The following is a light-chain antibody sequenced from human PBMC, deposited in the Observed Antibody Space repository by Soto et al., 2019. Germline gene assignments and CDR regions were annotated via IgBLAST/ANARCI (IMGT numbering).Light chain of an antibody. CDR1: QTINNY. V-gene: IGKV1-39*01. J-gene: IGKJ2*01. CDR3: QQNSSTPHT. Sequence: DIQMTQSPSSLSASLGDRVTITCRASQTINNYLHWYQQRPGEAPKLLMYSASNLQTGVPPRFSGSGSGTHFTLTISSLQPEDFATYYCQQNSSTPHTFGQGTIVEIK. CDR2: SAS.